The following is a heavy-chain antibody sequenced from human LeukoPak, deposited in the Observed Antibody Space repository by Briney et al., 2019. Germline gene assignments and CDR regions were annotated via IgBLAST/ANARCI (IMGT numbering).Heavy chain of an antibody. CDR3: ARVRAGTGPDYYYYGMDV. CDR2: IWYDGSNK. V-gene: IGHV3-33*01. Sequence: PGGSLRLSCAASGFTFSSYGMHWVRQAPGKGLEWVAVIWYDGSNKYYADSVKGRFTISRDNSKNTLYLQMNSLRAEDTAVYYCARVRAGTGPDYYYYGMDVWGQGTTVTVSS. J-gene: IGHJ6*02. CDR1: GFTFSSYG. D-gene: IGHD1-1*01.